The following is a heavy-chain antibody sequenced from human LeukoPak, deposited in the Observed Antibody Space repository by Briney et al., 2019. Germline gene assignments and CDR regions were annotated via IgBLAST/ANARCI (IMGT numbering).Heavy chain of an antibody. CDR1: GGSISSYY. J-gene: IGHJ4*02. Sequence: SETLSLTCTVSGGSISSYYWSWIRQPAGKGLEWIGRIYSSGSTNYSPSLKSRVTMSVDTSKNRFSLKLSSVTAADTAVYYCARAGVVAAKYYFDYWGQGTLVTVSS. D-gene: IGHD2-15*01. CDR2: IYSSGST. CDR3: ARAGVVAAKYYFDY. V-gene: IGHV4-4*07.